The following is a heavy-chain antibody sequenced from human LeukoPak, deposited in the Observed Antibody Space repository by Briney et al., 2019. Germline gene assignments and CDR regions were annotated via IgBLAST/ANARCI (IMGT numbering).Heavy chain of an antibody. J-gene: IGHJ3*02. D-gene: IGHD6-19*01. Sequence: PGRSLRLSCAASGFTFSSYAMSWVRQAPGKGLEWVSAINGSGGSTYYADSVKGRFTISRDNSKNTLYLQMNSLRAEDTAVYYCAKVLGSSGWGGFDIWGQGTMVTVSS. CDR3: AKVLGSSGWGGFDI. CDR1: GFTFSSYA. V-gene: IGHV3-23*01. CDR2: INGSGGST.